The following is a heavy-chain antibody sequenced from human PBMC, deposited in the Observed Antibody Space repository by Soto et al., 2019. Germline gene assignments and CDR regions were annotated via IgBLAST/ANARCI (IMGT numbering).Heavy chain of an antibody. CDR2: IYYTGST. CDR1: GGSISSGVYS. Sequence: SETLSLTCSVSGGSISSGVYSWIWIRHPPGKGLEWIGYIYYTGSTYNNPSLKSRVTISVETSKNQFSLKLNSVTAADTAVYYCARSFIAAAGNYFDYWGQGTLVTVSS. D-gene: IGHD6-13*01. V-gene: IGHV4-30-4*01. CDR3: ARSFIAAAGNYFDY. J-gene: IGHJ4*02.